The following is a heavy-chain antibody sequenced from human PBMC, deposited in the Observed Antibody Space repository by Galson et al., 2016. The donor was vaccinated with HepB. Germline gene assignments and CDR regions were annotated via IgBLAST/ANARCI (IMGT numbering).Heavy chain of an antibody. D-gene: IGHD5-18*01. CDR1: GFTFSTYG. CDR2: ISYDGDTK. J-gene: IGHJ4*02. V-gene: IGHV3-30*03. Sequence: SLRLSCAASGFTFSTYGMHWVRQAPGKGLEWVVVISYDGDTKYHADSVKGRFTISRDNSKNTLYLQMHRLRFEDTAVYYCASDPRQWQRGYNYGFEYWGQGTLVSVSS. CDR3: ASDPRQWQRGYNYGFEY.